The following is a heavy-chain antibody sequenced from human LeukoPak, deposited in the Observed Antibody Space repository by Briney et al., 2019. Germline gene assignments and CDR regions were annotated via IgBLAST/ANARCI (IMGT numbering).Heavy chain of an antibody. CDR2: TYSDGTT. V-gene: IGHV3-23*03. D-gene: IGHD6-19*01. J-gene: IGHJ4*02. CDR3: AREVNNGWYD. Sequence: PGGSLRLSCAASRFTFSTSALTWVRQPPGHGLEWVSITYSDGTTYYGDSVKGRFTISRDNSKNTLYLQMNSLRAEDTAVYYCAREVNNGWYDWGQGTLVTVSS. CDR1: RFTFSTSA.